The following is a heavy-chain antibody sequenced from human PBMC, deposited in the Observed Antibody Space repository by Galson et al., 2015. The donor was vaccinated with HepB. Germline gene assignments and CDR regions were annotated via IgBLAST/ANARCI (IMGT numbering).Heavy chain of an antibody. CDR2: INPSGGST. V-gene: IGHV1-46*01. CDR3: AREAVTLDYGDYPNWFDP. D-gene: IGHD4-17*01. J-gene: IGHJ5*02. CDR1: GHTFTSYY. Sequence: SVKVSCKASGHTFTSYYMHWVRQAPGQGLEWMGIINPSGGSTSYAQKFQGRVTMTRDTSTSTVYMELSSLRSEDTAVYYCAREAVTLDYGDYPNWFDPWGQGTLVTVSS.